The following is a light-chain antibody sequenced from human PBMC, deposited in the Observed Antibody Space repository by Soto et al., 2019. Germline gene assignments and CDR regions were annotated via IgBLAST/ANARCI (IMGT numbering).Light chain of an antibody. CDR3: QQYGSSFRYT. CDR1: QSVNSNY. J-gene: IGKJ2*01. Sequence: EIVLTQSPGTLSLSPGERATLSCRASQSVNSNYVTWYQQKPGQAPRLLIYGASSRATGIPDRFSGSGSGTDFTLTISRLELEDCAVYYCQQYGSSFRYTFGQGTKLEIK. V-gene: IGKV3-20*01. CDR2: GAS.